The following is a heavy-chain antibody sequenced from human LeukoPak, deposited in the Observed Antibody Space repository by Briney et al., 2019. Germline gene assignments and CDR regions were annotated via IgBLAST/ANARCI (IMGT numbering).Heavy chain of an antibody. CDR1: GYSISSGYY. CDR2: IYHSGST. CDR3: ARNGTSNYFDY. D-gene: IGHD2-2*01. J-gene: IGHJ4*02. V-gene: IGHV4-38-2*01. Sequence: SETLSLTCAVSGYSISSGYYWGCIRQAPGKGLEWIGSIYHSGSTHYNPSLKSRVTISVDTPKNQFSLKLSAVTAADTAVYYCARNGTSNYFDYWCQGTLVAVSS.